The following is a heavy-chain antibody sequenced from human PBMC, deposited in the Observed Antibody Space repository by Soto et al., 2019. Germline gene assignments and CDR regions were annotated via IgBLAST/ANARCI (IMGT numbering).Heavy chain of an antibody. J-gene: IGHJ4*02. CDR2: IGGYKGNT. CDR1: GYTFTNYG. CDR3: APHTLDTGMPSGY. Sequence: QVQLVQSGAEVREPGASVKVSCKASGYTFTNYGVSWVRQAPGQGLEWMGWIGGYKGNTNDAQKLQGRVTLTTDTSTRTAYMELGSLRSDDAAVYYCAPHTLDTGMPSGYWGQGTLVTVSS. V-gene: IGHV1-18*01. D-gene: IGHD5-18*01.